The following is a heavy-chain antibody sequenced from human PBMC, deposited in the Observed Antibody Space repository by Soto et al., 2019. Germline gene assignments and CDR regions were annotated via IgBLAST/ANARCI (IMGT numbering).Heavy chain of an antibody. Sequence: QVQLQESGPGLVKPSQTLSLTCTVSGGSISSGGYYWSWIRQHPGKGLEWIGYIYYSGSTYYNPSVKSRVTISVDTAKNQLSLQLSSVTAADTAVYFCARETQLLCGPSWGQGTLVTVSS. V-gene: IGHV4-31*03. D-gene: IGHD2-2*01. CDR1: GGSISSGGYY. J-gene: IGHJ5*02. CDR3: ARETQLLCGPS. CDR2: IYYSGST.